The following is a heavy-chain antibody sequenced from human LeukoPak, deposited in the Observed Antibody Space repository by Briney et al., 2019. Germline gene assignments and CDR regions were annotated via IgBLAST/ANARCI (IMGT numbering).Heavy chain of an antibody. CDR2: ISTGGITK. CDR3: VRLGGSSFFDY. D-gene: IGHD2-15*01. Sequence: PGGSLRLSCAASGFTLSSYEMNWVRQAPGKGLEWVSYISTGGITKYYAESVKGRFTISRDNAKNTLYLQMISLRAEDTAVYYCVRLGGSSFFDYWGQGTLVTVSS. V-gene: IGHV3-48*03. CDR1: GFTLSSYE. J-gene: IGHJ4*02.